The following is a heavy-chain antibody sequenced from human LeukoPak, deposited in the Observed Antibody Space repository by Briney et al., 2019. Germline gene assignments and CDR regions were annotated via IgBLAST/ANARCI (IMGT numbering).Heavy chain of an antibody. CDR3: ARGGIGLFDY. Sequence: PGGSLRLSCVASGFTFSSYWMHWVRHAPGKGLVWVSHIHSDGRSTSYVDSVKGRFTISRDNAKNTLYLQMNSLRAEDTAVYYCARGGIGLFDYWGQGTLVSVSS. V-gene: IGHV3-74*01. CDR2: IHSDGRST. J-gene: IGHJ4*02. CDR1: GFTFSSYW. D-gene: IGHD3-16*01.